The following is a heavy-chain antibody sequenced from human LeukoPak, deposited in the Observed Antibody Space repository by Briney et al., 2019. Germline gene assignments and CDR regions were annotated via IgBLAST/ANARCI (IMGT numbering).Heavy chain of an antibody. Sequence: GGSLRLSCAASGFTFSSYSMNWVRQAPGKGLEWVSSISSSSSYIYYADSVKSRFTISRDNAKNSLYLQMNSLRAEDTAVYYCARVGGYSYGYDPLGFDYWGQGTLVTVSS. J-gene: IGHJ4*02. CDR3: ARVGGYSYGYDPLGFDY. V-gene: IGHV3-21*01. D-gene: IGHD5-18*01. CDR2: ISSSSSYI. CDR1: GFTFSSYS.